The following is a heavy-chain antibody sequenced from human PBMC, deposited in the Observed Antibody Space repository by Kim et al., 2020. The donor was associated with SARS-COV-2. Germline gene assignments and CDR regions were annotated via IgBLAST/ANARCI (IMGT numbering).Heavy chain of an antibody. CDR2: ISYDGSNK. Sequence: GGSLRLSCAASGFTFSSYGMHWVRQAPGKGLEWVAVISYDGSNKYYADSVKGRFTISRDNSKNTLYLQMNSLRAEDTAVYYCAKDGRSAYWGQGTLVTVS. CDR1: GFTFSSYG. J-gene: IGHJ4*02. V-gene: IGHV3-30*18. CDR3: AKDGRSAY.